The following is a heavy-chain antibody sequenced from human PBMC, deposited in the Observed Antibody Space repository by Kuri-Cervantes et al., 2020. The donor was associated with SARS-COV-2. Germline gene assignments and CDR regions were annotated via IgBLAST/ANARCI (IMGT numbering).Heavy chain of an antibody. CDR3: ATSGGSLQRMIYFYAMEV. CDR2: IYHSGST. J-gene: IGHJ4*02. CDR1: DYSISSGYY. Sequence: GSLRLSCTVSDYSISSGYYWGWIRQPPGKGLEWIGSIYHSGSTYYNPSLKSRVTISVDTSKNQFSLKLSSVTAADTAVYYCATSGGSLQRMIYFYAMEVWGQGTLVTVSS. D-gene: IGHD1-26*01. V-gene: IGHV4-38-2*02.